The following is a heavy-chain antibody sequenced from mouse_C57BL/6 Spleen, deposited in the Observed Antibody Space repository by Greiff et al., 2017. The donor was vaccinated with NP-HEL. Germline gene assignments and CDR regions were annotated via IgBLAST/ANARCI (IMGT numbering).Heavy chain of an antibody. CDR1: GFTFSSYA. CDR2: ISAGGSYT. Sequence: EVKLVESGGGLVKPGGSLKLSCAASGFTFSSYAMSWVRQTPEKRLEWVATISAGGSYTYYPDNVKGRFTISRDNATNNLYMQMSHLKSEATAMYYCRRGRANWRYFDYWGPGTTLTVSS. J-gene: IGHJ2*01. D-gene: IGHD4-1*01. CDR3: RRGRANWRYFDY. V-gene: IGHV5-4*03.